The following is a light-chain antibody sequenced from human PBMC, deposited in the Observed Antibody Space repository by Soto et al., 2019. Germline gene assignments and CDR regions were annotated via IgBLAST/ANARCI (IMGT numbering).Light chain of an antibody. Sequence: DIQMTQSPSTLYASIGDRVTITCRASQSISSWLAGYQQKPGKAPKLLIYDASKLESGVPSRFSGRRSGTEFSPAIRTLQTDDCATYLCKQYDSYYLTCGNGTKVEIK. J-gene: IGKJ1*01. CDR2: DAS. CDR3: KQYDSYYLT. CDR1: QSISSW. V-gene: IGKV1-5*01.